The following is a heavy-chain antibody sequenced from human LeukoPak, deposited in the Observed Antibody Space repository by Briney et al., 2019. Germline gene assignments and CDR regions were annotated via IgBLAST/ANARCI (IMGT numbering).Heavy chain of an antibody. Sequence: ASVKVSCKASGYTFTGYYMHWVRQAPGQGLEWMGWINPNSGGTNYAQKFQGRVTMTRDTSISTAYMELSSLRSEDTAVYYCATYGSGSYYNVEYYYYYGMDVWGQGTTVTVSS. CDR3: ATYGSGSYYNVEYYYYYGMDV. CDR1: GYTFTGYY. V-gene: IGHV1-2*02. CDR2: INPNSGGT. D-gene: IGHD3-10*01. J-gene: IGHJ6*02.